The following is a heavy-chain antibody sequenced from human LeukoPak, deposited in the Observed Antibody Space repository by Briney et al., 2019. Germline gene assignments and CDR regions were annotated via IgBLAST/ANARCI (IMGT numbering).Heavy chain of an antibody. D-gene: IGHD6-19*01. CDR2: ISSSGSTI. CDR3: ARMSIAVAGGDYFDY. V-gene: IGHV3-48*03. Sequence: GGSLRLSCAASGFTFSSYEMNWVRQAPGKRLEWVSYISSSGSTIYYADSVKGRFTISRDNAKNSLYLQMNSLRAEDTAVYYCARMSIAVAGGDYFDYWGQGTLVTVSS. CDR1: GFTFSSYE. J-gene: IGHJ4*02.